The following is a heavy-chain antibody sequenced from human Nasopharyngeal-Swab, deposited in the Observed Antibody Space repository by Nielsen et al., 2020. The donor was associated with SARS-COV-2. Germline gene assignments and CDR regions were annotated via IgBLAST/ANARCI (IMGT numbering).Heavy chain of an antibody. J-gene: IGHJ4*02. CDR3: AREGAHYYDSSGYFSHDY. V-gene: IGHV1-69*01. D-gene: IGHD3-22*01. CDR2: IIPIFGTA. Sequence: GRQAPGRGLEWLGGIIPIFGTANYAQKFQGRVTITADESTRTAYMELSSLRSEDTAMYYCAREGAHYYDSSGYFSHDYWGQGTLVTVSS.